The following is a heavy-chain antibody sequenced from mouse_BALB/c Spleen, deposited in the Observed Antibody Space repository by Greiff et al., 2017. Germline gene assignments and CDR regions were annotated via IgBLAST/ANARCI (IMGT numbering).Heavy chain of an antibody. V-gene: IGHV6-6*02. Sequence: EVKLQESGGGLVQPGGSMKLSCVASGFTFSNYWMNWVRQSPEKGLEWVAEIRLKSNNYATHYAESVKGRFTISRDDSKSSVYLQMNNLRAEDTGIYYCTKKYGNYFDDWGQGTTLTVSS. D-gene: IGHD2-10*02. CDR2: IRLKSNNYAT. CDR3: TKKYGNYFDD. CDR1: GFTFSNYW. J-gene: IGHJ2*01.